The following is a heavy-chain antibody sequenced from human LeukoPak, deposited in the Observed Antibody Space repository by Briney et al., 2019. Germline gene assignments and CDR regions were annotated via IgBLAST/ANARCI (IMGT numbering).Heavy chain of an antibody. CDR2: IYYSGST. D-gene: IGHD5-18*01. J-gene: IGHJ5*02. Sequence: KPSETLSLTCTVSGGSISSGSYYWGWIRQPPGKGLEWIGNIYYSGSTYYNPSLKSRVTISVDTSKNQFSLKLSSVTAADTAVYYCARGIQLWLNWFDPWGQGTLVTVSS. V-gene: IGHV4-39*07. CDR1: GGSISSGSYY. CDR3: ARGIQLWLNWFDP.